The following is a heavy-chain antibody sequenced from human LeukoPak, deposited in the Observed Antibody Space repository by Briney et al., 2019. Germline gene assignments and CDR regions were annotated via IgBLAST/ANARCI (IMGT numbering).Heavy chain of an antibody. Sequence: PSETLSLTCTVSGGSISSYYWSWIRQPPGKGLEWLGYIYYSGSTNYNPSLKSRVTISVDTSKNQFSLKLSSVTAADTAVYYCARGPPYYDFWSGYAFDPWGQGTLVTVSS. CDR1: GGSISSYY. D-gene: IGHD3-3*01. J-gene: IGHJ5*02. CDR3: ARGPPYYDFWSGYAFDP. V-gene: IGHV4-59*01. CDR2: IYYSGST.